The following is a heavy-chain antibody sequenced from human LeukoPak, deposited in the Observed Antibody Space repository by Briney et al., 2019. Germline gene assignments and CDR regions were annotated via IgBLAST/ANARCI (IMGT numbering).Heavy chain of an antibody. CDR2: IHRSGSP. CDR1: LDSTTSNF. D-gene: IGHD3-9*01. J-gene: IGHJ5*02. CDR3: ARVTRYFDWLSQGFDP. Sequence: SETLSLTCTVSLDSTTSNFWSWVRQPPGKGLEWIGEIHRSGSPNYNPSLQSRVTISIDRSRNQIALELSSVTAADTAVYYCARVTRYFDWLSQGFDPWGQGTLVTVSS. V-gene: IGHV4-59*01.